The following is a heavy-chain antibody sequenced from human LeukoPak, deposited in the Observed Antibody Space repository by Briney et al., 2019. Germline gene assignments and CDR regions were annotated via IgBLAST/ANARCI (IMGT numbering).Heavy chain of an antibody. CDR3: ASLDYYDSSGYLYY. D-gene: IGHD3-22*01. V-gene: IGHV4-59*01. J-gene: IGHJ4*02. CDR2: IHYSGST. CDR1: GGSISSYY. Sequence: SETLSLTCTVSGGSISSYYWSWIRQPPGKGLEWIGYIHYSGSTNYNPSLKSRVTISIDTSKNRFSLRLSSVTAADTAVYYCASLDYYDSSGYLYYWGQGALVTVSS.